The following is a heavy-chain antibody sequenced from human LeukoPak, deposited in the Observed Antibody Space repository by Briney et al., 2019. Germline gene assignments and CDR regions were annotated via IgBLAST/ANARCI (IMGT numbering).Heavy chain of an antibody. CDR1: GGSISSSSYY. CDR2: IYYTGNT. CDR3: ARKPVSGSYYLDV. Sequence: SETLSLTCTVSGGSISSSSYYWGWIRQPPGKGLEWIGSIYYTGNTYYNPSLKSRVTISVDTSKNQFSLKLSSVTAADTAVYFCARKPVSGSYYLDVWGKGTTVIVSS. J-gene: IGHJ6*04. D-gene: IGHD3-10*01. V-gene: IGHV4-39*01.